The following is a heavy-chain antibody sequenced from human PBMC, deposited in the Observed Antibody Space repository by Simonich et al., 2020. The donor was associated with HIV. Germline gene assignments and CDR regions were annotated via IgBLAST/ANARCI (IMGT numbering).Heavy chain of an antibody. CDR2: FDPELGET. CDR1: GHTLNELS. CDR3: ATWEVKDNVLTGFSYWYFDL. D-gene: IGHD3-9*01. V-gene: IGHV1-24*01. J-gene: IGHJ2*01. Sequence: QVQLVQSGAEVKKPGASVKVSCKVSGHTLNELSMHWVQQTPGRGLEWMGGFDPELGETIYGQKFQGIVTMTEDTSTDTAYMELSSLRSEDTALYYCATWEVKDNVLTGFSYWYFDLWGRGTLVTVSS.